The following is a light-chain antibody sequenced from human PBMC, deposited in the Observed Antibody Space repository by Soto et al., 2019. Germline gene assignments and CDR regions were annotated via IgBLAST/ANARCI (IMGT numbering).Light chain of an antibody. J-gene: IGKJ1*01. CDR2: GAS. V-gene: IGKV3-15*01. CDR1: QSVSST. CDR3: QQYNAWPQT. Sequence: EIVMTQSPATLSVSPGERATLSCRASQSVSSTLAWYQQKPGQAPRLLIYGASTRATGIPARFSGSGSETEFTLTISSLQSEDFAVYYCQQYNAWPQTFGQGTKVEIK.